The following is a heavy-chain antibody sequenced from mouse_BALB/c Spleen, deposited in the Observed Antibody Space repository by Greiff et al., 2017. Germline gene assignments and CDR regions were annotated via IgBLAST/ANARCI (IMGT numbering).Heavy chain of an antibody. CDR2: ILPGSGST. CDR3: ARGETYYRYGGAMDY. CDR1: GYTFSSYW. Sequence: QVHVKQSGAELMKPGASVKISCKATGYTFSSYWIEWVKQRPGHGLEWIGEILPGSGSTNYNEKFKGKATFTAETSSNTAYMQLSSLTSEDSAVYYCARGETYYRYGGAMDYWGQGTSVTVSS. J-gene: IGHJ4*01. D-gene: IGHD2-14*01. V-gene: IGHV1-9*01.